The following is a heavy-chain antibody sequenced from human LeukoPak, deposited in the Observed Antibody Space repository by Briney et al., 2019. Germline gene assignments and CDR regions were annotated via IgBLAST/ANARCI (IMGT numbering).Heavy chain of an antibody. D-gene: IGHD3-10*01. CDR3: ARTPRGAFDI. J-gene: IGHJ3*02. CDR1: GGSFSDYY. CDR2: IYHSGST. Sequence: SETLSLTCAVYGGSFSDYYWSWIRQPPGKGLEWIGNIYHSGSTYYNPSLKSRVTISIDTSKNQFSLNLSSVTAADTAMYYCARTPRGAFDIWGQGTMVTVSS. V-gene: IGHV4-34*11.